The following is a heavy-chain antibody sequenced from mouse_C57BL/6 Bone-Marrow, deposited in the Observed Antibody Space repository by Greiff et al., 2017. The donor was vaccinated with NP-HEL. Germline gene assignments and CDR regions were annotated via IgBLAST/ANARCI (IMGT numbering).Heavy chain of an antibody. J-gene: IGHJ2*01. D-gene: IGHD1-1*01. CDR2: ISSGGDYI. Sequence: EVKLMESGAGLVKPGASLKLSCAASGFTFSSYAMSWVRQTPEKRLEWVAYISSGGDYIYYADTVKGRFTISRDNARNTLYLQMSSLKSEDTSMYYCTRDSYNGSSFDYWGQGTTLTVSS. CDR1: GFTFSSYA. V-gene: IGHV5-9-1*02. CDR3: TRDSYNGSSFDY.